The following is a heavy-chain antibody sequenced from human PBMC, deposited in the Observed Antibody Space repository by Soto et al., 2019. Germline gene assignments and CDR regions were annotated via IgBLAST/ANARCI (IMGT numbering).Heavy chain of an antibody. D-gene: IGHD5-18*01. J-gene: IGHJ4*02. V-gene: IGHV4-61*01. Sequence: SETLSLTCTVSGGSVSSGSYYWSWIRQPPGKGLEWIGYIYYSGSTNYNPSLKSRVTISVDTSKNQFSLKLSSVTAADTAVYYCARTRSGYSHLHYFDYWGQGTLVTVSS. CDR3: ARTRSGYSHLHYFDY. CDR1: GGSVSSGSYY. CDR2: IYYSGST.